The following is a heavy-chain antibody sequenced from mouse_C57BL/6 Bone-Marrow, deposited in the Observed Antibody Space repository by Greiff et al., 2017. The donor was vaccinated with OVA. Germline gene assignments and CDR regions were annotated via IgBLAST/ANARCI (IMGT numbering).Heavy chain of an antibody. D-gene: IGHD2-5*01. Sequence: VQLQQSGAELMQPGASVKLSCKATGYTFTGYWIEWVKQRPGHGLEWIGEILPGSGSTNYNEKFTGTAPFTADTSSNTAYMQLSSRTTEDSAIYYCARPYYSNYPYYFDYGGQGTTLTVSS. J-gene: IGHJ2*01. CDR2: ILPGSGST. CDR1: GYTFTGYW. CDR3: ARPYYSNYPYYFDY. V-gene: IGHV1-9*01.